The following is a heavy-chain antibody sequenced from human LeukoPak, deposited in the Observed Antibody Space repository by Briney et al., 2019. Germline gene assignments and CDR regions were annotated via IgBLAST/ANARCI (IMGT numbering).Heavy chain of an antibody. Sequence: PSETLSLTCAVYGGSFSGYYWSWIRQPPGKGLEWIGEINHSGSTNYNPSLKSRVTISVDTSKNQFSLKLSSVTAADTAVYYCVRGVRAAAGTIFHYWGQGTLVTVSS. CDR2: INHSGST. CDR3: VRGVRAAAGTIFHY. CDR1: GGSFSGYY. D-gene: IGHD6-13*01. V-gene: IGHV4-34*01. J-gene: IGHJ4*02.